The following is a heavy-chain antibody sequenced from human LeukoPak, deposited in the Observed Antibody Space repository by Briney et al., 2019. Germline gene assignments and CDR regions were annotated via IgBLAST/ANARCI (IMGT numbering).Heavy chain of an antibody. CDR1: GFTFTSYG. CDR2: IRYDGSNK. CDR3: AKGGDGNFHFDY. D-gene: IGHD2-21*01. Sequence: GGSLRLSCAASGFTFTSYGMHWVRQAPGKGLEWVAFIRYDGSNKYYADSVKGRFTSSRDNSKNTLYLQMNSLRAEDTAVYYCAKGGDGNFHFDYWGQGTLVSVSS. J-gene: IGHJ4*02. V-gene: IGHV3-30*02.